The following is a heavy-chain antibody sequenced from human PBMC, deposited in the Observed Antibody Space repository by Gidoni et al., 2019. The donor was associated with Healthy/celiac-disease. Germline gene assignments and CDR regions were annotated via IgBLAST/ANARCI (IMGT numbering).Heavy chain of an antibody. Sequence: EVQLVESGGGLVKPGGSLRLSCAASGFTFSSHSMNWVRQAPGKGLEWVSSISSSSSYIYYADSVKGRFTISRDNAKNSLYLQMNSLRAEDTAVYYCARVYSGSYFYYYGMDVWGQGTTVTVSS. CDR1: GFTFSSHS. V-gene: IGHV3-21*01. CDR3: ARVYSGSYFYYYGMDV. D-gene: IGHD1-26*01. J-gene: IGHJ6*02. CDR2: ISSSSSYI.